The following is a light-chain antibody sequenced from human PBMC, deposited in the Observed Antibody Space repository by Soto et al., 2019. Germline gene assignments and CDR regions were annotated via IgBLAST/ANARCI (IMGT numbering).Light chain of an antibody. CDR1: SSDVGAYDY. J-gene: IGLJ3*02. V-gene: IGLV2-14*01. CDR2: EVS. CDR3: SSYTTTNTLWV. Sequence: QSALTQPASVSGSPGQSITISCTGTSSDVGAYDYVSWYQQNPGKAPKLIISEVSDRPSGASNRFSGSKSGNTASLTISGLQAEDEADYFCSSYTTTNTLWVFGGGTKLTVL.